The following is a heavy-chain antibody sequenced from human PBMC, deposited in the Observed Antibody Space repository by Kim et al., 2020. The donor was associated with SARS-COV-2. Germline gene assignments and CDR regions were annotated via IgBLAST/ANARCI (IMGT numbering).Heavy chain of an antibody. V-gene: IGHV3-33*01. CDR2: K. Sequence: KYYADAGNGRFTISRDHSKNTLYLQINSLRAEVTAVYYCAGGLRFDAFDIWGQGTMVTVSS. CDR3: AGGLRFDAFDI. D-gene: IGHD3-16*01. J-gene: IGHJ3*02.